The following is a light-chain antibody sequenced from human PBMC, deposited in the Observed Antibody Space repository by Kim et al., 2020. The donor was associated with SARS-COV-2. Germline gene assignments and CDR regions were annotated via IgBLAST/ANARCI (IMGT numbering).Light chain of an antibody. CDR2: SND. Sequence: QRFTISCSGSSSNIGINTVHWYQQVSGTVPNLLIYSNDQRPSEVPDRFSGSKSGTSASLAISGLQSEDEADYYCAAWDDSLRGDVFGTGTKVHRP. CDR3: AAWDDSLRGDV. V-gene: IGLV1-44*01. J-gene: IGLJ1*01. CDR1: SSNIGINT.